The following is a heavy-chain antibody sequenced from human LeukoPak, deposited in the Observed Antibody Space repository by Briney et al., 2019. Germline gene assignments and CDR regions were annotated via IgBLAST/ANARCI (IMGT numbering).Heavy chain of an antibody. CDR2: SRNRANSYTT. J-gene: IGHJ4*02. Sequence: QSGGSLRLSCAASGFTFSDHYMDWVRQAPGKGLEWVGRSRNRANSYTTEYAAPVKGRFTISRDDSKNSLYLQMNSLKTEDTAVYYCARGYYASGSLGDYWGQGTLVTVSS. D-gene: IGHD3-10*01. CDR3: ARGYYASGSLGDY. CDR1: GFTFSDHY. V-gene: IGHV3-72*01.